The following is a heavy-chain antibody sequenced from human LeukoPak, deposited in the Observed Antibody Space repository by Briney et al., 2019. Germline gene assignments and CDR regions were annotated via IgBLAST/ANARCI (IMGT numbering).Heavy chain of an antibody. D-gene: IGHD2-2*01. CDR3: ARLGSCSSTSCYASRYKYYFDY. CDR1: GGSFSGYY. CDR2: INHSGST. J-gene: IGHJ4*02. Sequence: PSETLSLTCAVYGGSFSGYYWSWIRQPPGKGLEWIGEINHSGSTNYNPSLKSRVTISVDTSKNQFSLKLSSVTAADTAVYYCARLGSCSSTSCYASRYKYYFDYWGQGTLVTVSS. V-gene: IGHV4-34*01.